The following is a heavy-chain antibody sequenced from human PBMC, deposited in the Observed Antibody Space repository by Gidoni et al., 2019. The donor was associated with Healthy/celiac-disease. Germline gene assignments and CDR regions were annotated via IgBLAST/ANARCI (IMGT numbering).Heavy chain of an antibody. CDR1: GGSISSGGYY. V-gene: IGHV4-31*03. J-gene: IGHJ4*02. CDR2: IYYSGST. Sequence: QVQLQESGPGLVKPSQTLSLTCPVSGGSISSGGYYWSWIRQHPGKGLEWIGYIYYSGSTYYNPSLKSRVTISVDTSKNQFSLKLSSVTAADTAVYYCARYGAATTPYFDYWGQGTLVTVSS. D-gene: IGHD2-15*01. CDR3: ARYGAATTPYFDY.